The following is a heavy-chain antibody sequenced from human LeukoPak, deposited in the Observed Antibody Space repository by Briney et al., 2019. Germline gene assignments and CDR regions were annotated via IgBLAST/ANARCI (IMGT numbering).Heavy chain of an antibody. CDR1: GGTFSSYA. J-gene: IGHJ4*02. D-gene: IGHD6-6*01. CDR3: ASSGGYSSSSAGIDY. V-gene: IGHV1-69*13. Sequence: SVKVSRKASGGTFSSYAISWVRQAPGQGLEWMGGIIPIFGTANYAQKFQGRVTITADESTSTAYMELSSLRSEDTAVYYCASSGGYSSSSAGIDYWGQGTLVTVSS. CDR2: IIPIFGTA.